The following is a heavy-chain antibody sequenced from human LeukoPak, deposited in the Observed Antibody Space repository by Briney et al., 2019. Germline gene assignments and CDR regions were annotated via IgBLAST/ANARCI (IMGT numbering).Heavy chain of an antibody. Sequence: ASVKVSCKASGYTFTGYYMHWVRQAPGQGLEWMGWINPNSGGTNYAQKFQGRVTMTRDTSISTAYMELSRLRSDDTAVYYCARGTEAYHSGYDSEPFDYWGQGTLVTVSS. V-gene: IGHV1-2*02. J-gene: IGHJ4*02. CDR1: GYTFTGYY. CDR2: INPNSGGT. CDR3: ARGTEAYHSGYDSEPFDY. D-gene: IGHD5-12*01.